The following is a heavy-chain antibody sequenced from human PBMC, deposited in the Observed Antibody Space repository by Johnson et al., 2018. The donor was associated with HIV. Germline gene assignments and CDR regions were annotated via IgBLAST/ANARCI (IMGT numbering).Heavy chain of an antibody. CDR3: ARDWGPDSSSWYGI. CDR2: ISYDGSNK. Sequence: QVQLVESGGGVVQPGRSLRLSCAASGFTFSTYAMHWVRQAPGKGLEWVAVISYDGSNKYYADSVKGRFTISRDNSKNTLYLQMNSLRDEDTAFYYCARDWGPDSSSWYGIWGQGTMVTVSS. V-gene: IGHV3-30*04. D-gene: IGHD6-13*01. CDR1: GFTFSTYA. J-gene: IGHJ3*02.